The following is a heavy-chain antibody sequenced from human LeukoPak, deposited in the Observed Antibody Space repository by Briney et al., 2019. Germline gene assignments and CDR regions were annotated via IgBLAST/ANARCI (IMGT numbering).Heavy chain of an antibody. J-gene: IGHJ4*01. CDR3: ARYSSSSGGASYYLDY. V-gene: IGHV3-30*02. Sequence: GGSLRLSCAASGFTFSSYGMHWVRQAPGKGLEWVAFIRYDGSNKYYADSVKGRFTISRDNAKNILYLQINNLRSEDTAVYYCARYSSSSGGASYYLDYWGHGTLVTVSS. D-gene: IGHD6-6*01. CDR2: IRYDGSNK. CDR1: GFTFSSYG.